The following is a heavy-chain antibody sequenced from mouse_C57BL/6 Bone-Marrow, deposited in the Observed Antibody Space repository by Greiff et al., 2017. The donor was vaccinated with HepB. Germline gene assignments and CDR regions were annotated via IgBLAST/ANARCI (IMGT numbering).Heavy chain of an antibody. D-gene: IGHD2-4*01. V-gene: IGHV5-2*01. CDR3: ARRGDGGIYYDYDWYFDV. J-gene: IGHJ1*03. CDR1: EYEFPSHD. Sequence: DVHLVESGGGLVQPGESLKLSCESNEYEFPSHDMSWVRKTPEKRLELVAAINSDGGSTYYPDTMERRFIISRDNTKKTLYLQMGSLRSEDTALYYCARRGDGGIYYDYDWYFDVWGTGTTVTVSS. CDR2: INSDGGST.